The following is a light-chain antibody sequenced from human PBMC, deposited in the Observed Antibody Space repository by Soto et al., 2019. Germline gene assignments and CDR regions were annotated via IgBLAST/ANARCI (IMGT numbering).Light chain of an antibody. CDR1: QSVDRY. Sequence: VVLTQSPATLSFSAWDTSTLYFRASQSVDRYVAWYQQKLGQAPRLLIYDAYTRATGVGDRFTGSGSATDFSLTISNIEAEDVAIYYCQQRKKWPPITFGQGTRLEIK. CDR2: DAY. J-gene: IGKJ5*01. V-gene: IGKV3-11*01. CDR3: QQRKKWPPIT.